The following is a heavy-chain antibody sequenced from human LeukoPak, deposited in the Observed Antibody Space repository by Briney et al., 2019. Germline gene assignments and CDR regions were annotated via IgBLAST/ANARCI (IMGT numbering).Heavy chain of an antibody. J-gene: IGHJ6*03. CDR1: GFTFSSYA. D-gene: IGHD1-20*01. CDR3: ARDASYNWNYDSYYMDV. CDR2: ISYDGSNK. V-gene: IGHV3-30*04. Sequence: PGGSLRLSCAASGFTFSSYAMHWVRQAPGKGLEWVAVISYDGSNKYYADSVKGRFTISRDNSKNTLYLQMNSLRAEDTAVYYCARDASYNWNYDSYYMDVWGKGTTVTVSS.